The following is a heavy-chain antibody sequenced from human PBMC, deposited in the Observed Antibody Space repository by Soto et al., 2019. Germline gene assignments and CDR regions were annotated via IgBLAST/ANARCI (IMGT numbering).Heavy chain of an antibody. CDR2: ISAYNGNT. D-gene: IGHD3-22*01. J-gene: IGHJ4*02. CDR1: GYTFTSYG. Sequence: QVQLVQSGAEVKKPGASVKVSCKASGYTFTSYGISWVRQAPGQGLEWTGWISAYNGNTNYAQKLQGRVTMTTDTSTSTAYMELRSLRSDDTAVYYCAREGTYYDSSGYWVLDYWGQGTLVTVSS. V-gene: IGHV1-18*01. CDR3: AREGTYYDSSGYWVLDY.